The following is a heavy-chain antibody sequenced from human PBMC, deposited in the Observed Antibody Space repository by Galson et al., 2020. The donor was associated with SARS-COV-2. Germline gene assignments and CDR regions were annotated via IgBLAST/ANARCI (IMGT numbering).Heavy chain of an antibody. CDR2: ISVYSGNT. CDR3: ARDRVVAAGTPGEY. J-gene: IGHJ4*02. V-gene: IGHV1-18*01. D-gene: IGHD2-2*01. CDR1: GYTFNSYG. Sequence: ASVKVSCKASGYTFNSYGVNWVRRAPGQGLEWMGWISVYSGNTNYAQKFQGRVSMTADTSTSTAYMELRSLRSDDTAVYYCARDRVVAAGTPGEYWGQGTQVTDYS.